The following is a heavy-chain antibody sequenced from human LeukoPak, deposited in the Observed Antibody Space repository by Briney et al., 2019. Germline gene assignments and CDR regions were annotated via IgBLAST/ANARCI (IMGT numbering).Heavy chain of an antibody. D-gene: IGHD3-10*01. CDR1: GGSISSGGYY. J-gene: IGHJ4*02. CDR2: IYYSGST. V-gene: IGHV4-31*03. CDR3: ARDSGYGSGSSIDY. Sequence: SSETLSLTCTVSGGSISSGGYYWSWIRQHPGQGLEWIGYIYYSGSTYYNPSLKSRVTISVDTSKNQFSLKLSSVTAADTAVYYCARDSGYGSGSSIDYWGQGTLVTVSS.